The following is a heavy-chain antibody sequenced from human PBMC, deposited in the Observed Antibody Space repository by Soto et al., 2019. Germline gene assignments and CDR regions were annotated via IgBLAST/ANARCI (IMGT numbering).Heavy chain of an antibody. CDR1: GGTFSSYA. Sequence: GASVKVSCKASGGTFSSYAISWVRQAPGQGLEWMGGIIPIFGTANYAQKFQGRVTITADESTSTAYMELSSLRSEDTAVYYCARERGYFDWLSYFDYWGQGTLVTVSS. CDR3: ARERGYFDWLSYFDY. CDR2: IIPIFGTA. D-gene: IGHD3-9*01. V-gene: IGHV1-69*13. J-gene: IGHJ4*02.